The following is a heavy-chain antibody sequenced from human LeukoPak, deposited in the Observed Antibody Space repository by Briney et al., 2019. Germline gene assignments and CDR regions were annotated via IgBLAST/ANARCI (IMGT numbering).Heavy chain of an antibody. Sequence: PGGSLSLSCAASGFTFSSYGMHWVRQAPGKGLEWVAVISYDGSNKYYADSVKGRFTISRDNSKNTLYLQMNSLRAEDTAVYYCASPTDWGQGTLVTVSS. J-gene: IGHJ4*02. V-gene: IGHV3-30*03. CDR3: ASPTD. CDR2: ISYDGSNK. D-gene: IGHD4-17*01. CDR1: GFTFSSYG.